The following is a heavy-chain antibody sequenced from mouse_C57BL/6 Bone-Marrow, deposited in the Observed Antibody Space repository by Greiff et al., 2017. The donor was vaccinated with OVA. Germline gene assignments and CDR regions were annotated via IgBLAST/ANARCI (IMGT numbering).Heavy chain of an antibody. V-gene: IGHV1-81*01. D-gene: IGHD4-1*01. CDR2: IYPRSGNT. CDR3: ARANFNWGYYFDY. J-gene: IGHJ2*01. CDR1: GYTFTSYG. Sequence: QVQLKESGAELARPGASVKLSCKASGYTFTSYGISWVKQSTGQGLEWIGEIYPRSGNTYYNEKFKGKATLTADKSSSTAYMELRSLTSEDSAVYFCARANFNWGYYFDYWGQGTTLTVSS.